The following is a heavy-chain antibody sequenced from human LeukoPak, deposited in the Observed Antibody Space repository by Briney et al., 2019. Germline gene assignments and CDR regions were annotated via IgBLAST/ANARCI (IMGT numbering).Heavy chain of an antibody. J-gene: IGHJ4*02. CDR1: GGSLSSGDYY. D-gene: IGHD4-17*01. V-gene: IGHV4-30-4*01. CDR2: IYYSGST. CDR3: ARASGDLYLSDY. Sequence: SETLSLTCTVSGGSLSSGDYYWSWIRQPPGKGLEWIGYIYYSGSTYCNPSLKSRVTISVDTSKNQFSLKLSSVTAADTAVYYCARASGDLYLSDYWGQGTLVTVSS.